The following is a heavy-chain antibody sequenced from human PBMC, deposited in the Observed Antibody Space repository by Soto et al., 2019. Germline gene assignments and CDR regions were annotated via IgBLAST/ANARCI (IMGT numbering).Heavy chain of an antibody. CDR1: GDSVSNTNYY. CDR3: ARWRYDSWNYFDF. Sequence: QLRLLESGPGLVKPSETLSLTCSVSGDSVSNTNYYWGWVRQPPGKGLEWIASVYYFGATYYTPSLKSRLTISVDTSKDQFFLKLSYVTAADTAVYYCARWRYDSWNYFDFWGQGTLVTVSS. CDR2: VYYFGAT. D-gene: IGHD3-10*01. J-gene: IGHJ4*02. V-gene: IGHV4-39*01.